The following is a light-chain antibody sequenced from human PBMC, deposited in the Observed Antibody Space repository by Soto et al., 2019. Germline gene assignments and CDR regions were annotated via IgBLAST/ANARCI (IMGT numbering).Light chain of an antibody. Sequence: QSALTQPPSASGSPGQSVTISCTGTGSDIGGYNFVSWYQQHPGKVPKLIIYDVNKRPSGVPDRFSGSKSGNTASLTVSGRQADDEADYYCSSYAGTNNRYVFGTGTKVTVL. CDR3: SSYAGTNNRYV. V-gene: IGLV2-8*01. CDR1: GSDIGGYNF. CDR2: DVN. J-gene: IGLJ1*01.